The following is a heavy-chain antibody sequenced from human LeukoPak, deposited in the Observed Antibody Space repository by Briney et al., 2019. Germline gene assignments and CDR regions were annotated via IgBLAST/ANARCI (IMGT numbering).Heavy chain of an antibody. D-gene: IGHD6-6*01. Sequence: SETLSLTCTVSGGSISSYYWSWIRQPAGKGLEWIGRIYTSGSTNYNPSLKSRVTMSVDTSKNQFSLKLSSVTAADTAVYYCARDLSSSSSWDYYYYVDVWGKGTTVTVSS. CDR3: ARDLSSSSSWDYYYYVDV. CDR1: GGSISSYY. J-gene: IGHJ6*03. CDR2: IYTSGST. V-gene: IGHV4-4*07.